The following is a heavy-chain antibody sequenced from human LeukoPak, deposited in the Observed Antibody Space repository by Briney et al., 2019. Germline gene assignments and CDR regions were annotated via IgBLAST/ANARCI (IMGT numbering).Heavy chain of an antibody. Sequence: GGSLRLSCAASGFTFSSYGMHWVRQAPGKGLEWVAFIRYDGSNKYYADSVKGRFTISRDNSKNTLYLQMNSLRAEDTAVYYCAKDSGDYRKREEYFDYWGQGTLVTVSS. V-gene: IGHV3-30*02. CDR1: GFTFSSYG. J-gene: IGHJ4*02. CDR2: IRYDGSNK. CDR3: AKDSGDYRKREEYFDY. D-gene: IGHD4-11*01.